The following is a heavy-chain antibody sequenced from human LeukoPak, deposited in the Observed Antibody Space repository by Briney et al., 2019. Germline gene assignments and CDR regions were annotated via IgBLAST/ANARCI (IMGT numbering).Heavy chain of an antibody. CDR3: ARINWNDGYYGMDV. J-gene: IGHJ6*02. Sequence: SETLSLTCTVSGGSVSGGSYYWSWIRQPPGKGLEWIGYFYYSGSTNYNPSLKSRVTISVDTSKNQFSLKLSSVTAADTAVYYCARINWNDGYYGMDVWGQGTTVTVSS. D-gene: IGHD1-1*01. CDR1: GGSVSGGSYY. V-gene: IGHV4-61*01. CDR2: FYYSGST.